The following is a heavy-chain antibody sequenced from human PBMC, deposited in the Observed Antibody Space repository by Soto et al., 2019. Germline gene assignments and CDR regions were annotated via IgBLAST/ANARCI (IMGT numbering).Heavy chain of an antibody. CDR2: IIPIFGTA. D-gene: IGHD3-10*01. CDR1: GGTFSSYA. Sequence: ASVKVSCKASGGTFSSYAISWVRQAPGQGLEWMGGIIPIFGTANYAQKFQGRVTITADESTSTAYMELSSLRSEDTAVYYCALKAMVRGVISYYFDYWGQGTLVTSPQ. V-gene: IGHV1-69*13. CDR3: ALKAMVRGVISYYFDY. J-gene: IGHJ4*02.